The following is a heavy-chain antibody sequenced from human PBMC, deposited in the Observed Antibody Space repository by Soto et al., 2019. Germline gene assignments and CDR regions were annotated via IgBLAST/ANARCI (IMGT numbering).Heavy chain of an antibody. J-gene: IGHJ4*01. Sequence: PWGSLRLSCAASGFTFLLYSLNWVRQAPGKGLEGVSSISDNGKYIYYADSVKVRFTISRDNAKNSLYLQMNSLRAEDTAVYYWARDVENGKVSYVYWGHGPLVTVAS. D-gene: IGHD1-20*01. CDR2: ISDNGKYI. V-gene: IGHV3-21*01. CDR1: GFTFLLYS. CDR3: ARDVENGKVSYVY.